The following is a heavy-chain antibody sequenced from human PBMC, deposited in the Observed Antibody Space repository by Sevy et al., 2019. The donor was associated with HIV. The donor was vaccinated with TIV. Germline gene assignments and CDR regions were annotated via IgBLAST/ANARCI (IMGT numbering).Heavy chain of an antibody. D-gene: IGHD6-19*01. CDR2: IYYTGST. V-gene: IGHV4-59*01. Sequence: SETLSLTCTVSGGSISSYYWSWIRQPPGKGLEWIGCIYYTGSTNYNPSLKSRVTISVDTSKNQFSLKLSSVTAADTAVYYCARELISGRYYGMDVWGQGTTVTVSS. CDR1: GGSISSYY. J-gene: IGHJ6*02. CDR3: ARELISGRYYGMDV.